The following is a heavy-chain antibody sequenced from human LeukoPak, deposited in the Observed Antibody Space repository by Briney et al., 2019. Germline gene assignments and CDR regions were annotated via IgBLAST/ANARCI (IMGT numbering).Heavy chain of an antibody. V-gene: IGHV3-66*01. CDR3: AKGHSNGYYYFDS. CDR2: IYSGGST. CDR1: GLTVSSHY. Sequence: PGGSLRLSCAASGLTVSSHYMSWIRQAPGKGLEWVSVIYSGGSTYYADSVKGRFTISRDNSKNTVFLQMNSLRGEDTAVYYCAKGHSNGYYYFDSWGQGTLVTVSS. D-gene: IGHD5-24*01. J-gene: IGHJ4*02.